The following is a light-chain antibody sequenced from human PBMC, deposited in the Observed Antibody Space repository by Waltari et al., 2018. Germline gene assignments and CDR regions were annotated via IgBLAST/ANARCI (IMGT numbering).Light chain of an antibody. Sequence: QSALTQPASVSGSPGQSITISCTGTSSDVGGYNFVSWYQQHPGKAPKLIIYDVNNRPSGVSNRFSGSKSGNPASLTISGLQAEDEADYYCSSYASSSALAFGGGTTLTVL. CDR2: DVN. V-gene: IGLV2-14*01. J-gene: IGLJ2*01. CDR1: SSDVGGYNF. CDR3: SSYASSSALA.